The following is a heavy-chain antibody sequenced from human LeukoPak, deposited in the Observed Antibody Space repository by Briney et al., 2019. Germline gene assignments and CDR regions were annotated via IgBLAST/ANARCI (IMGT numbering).Heavy chain of an antibody. Sequence: PSETLSLTCTVSGGSFSSGSYYWSWIRQPPGKGLEWIGYIYYSGSTNYNPSLKSRVTISVDTSKNQFSLKLSSVTAADTAVYYCARVPRITMVRGVIMGWFDPWGQGTLATVSS. V-gene: IGHV4-61*01. D-gene: IGHD3-10*01. CDR3: ARVPRITMVRGVIMGWFDP. CDR1: GGSFSSGSYY. J-gene: IGHJ5*02. CDR2: IYYSGST.